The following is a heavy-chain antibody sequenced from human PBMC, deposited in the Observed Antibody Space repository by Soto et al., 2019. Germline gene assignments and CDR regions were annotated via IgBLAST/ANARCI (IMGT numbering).Heavy chain of an antibody. D-gene: IGHD1-1*01. V-gene: IGHV1-3*01. CDR3: ARGRGMEENYFYYGLDI. Sequence: ASVKVSCKASGYTFSTYAMHWVRQAPGQSLEWMGWLNGGTGQTRYSQKFQDRVIITRDTSASTGYMELSSLTSEDTAVYYCARGRGMEENYFYYGLDIWGQGTTVTVSS. J-gene: IGHJ6*02. CDR1: GYTFSTYA. CDR2: LNGGTGQT.